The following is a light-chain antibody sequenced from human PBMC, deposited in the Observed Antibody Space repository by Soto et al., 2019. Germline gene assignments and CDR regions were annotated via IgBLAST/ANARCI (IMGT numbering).Light chain of an antibody. V-gene: IGKV4-1*01. CDR3: QQYYSTPPA. CDR1: QSVLYSSNNKNY. CDR2: WAS. J-gene: IGKJ4*01. Sequence: DIVMTQSPDSLAVSLGERATINCKSSQSVLYSSNNKNYLAWYQQKPGQPPRPLIYWASTRESGVPDRFSGSGSGTDFTLTINSLQAEDVAVYYCQQYYSTPPAFGGGTKVEIK.